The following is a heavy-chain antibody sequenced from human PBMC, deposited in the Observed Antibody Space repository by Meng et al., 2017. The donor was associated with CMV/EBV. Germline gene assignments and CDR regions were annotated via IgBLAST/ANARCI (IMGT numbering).Heavy chain of an antibody. V-gene: IGHV3-21*01. CDR2: ISSSSSYI. J-gene: IGHJ4*02. Sequence: LSLTCAASGFTFSSYSMNWVRQAPGKGLEWVSSISSSSSYIYYADSVKGRFTISRDNAKNSLYLQMNSLRAEDTAVYYCARSYYGSGTFDYWGQGTLVTVSS. D-gene: IGHD3-10*01. CDR3: ARSYYGSGTFDY. CDR1: GFTFSSYS.